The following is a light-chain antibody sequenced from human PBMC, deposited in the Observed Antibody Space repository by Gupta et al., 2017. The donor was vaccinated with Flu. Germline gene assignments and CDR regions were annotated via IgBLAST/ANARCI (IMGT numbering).Light chain of an antibody. V-gene: IGKV2-30*01. CDR2: EVS. J-gene: IGKJ1*01. CDR3: MQGTHWPWT. CDR1: LGLVYSTGNMF. Sequence: DVVLTQSPLSLPVTLGQPASISCRSSLGLVYSTGNMFLNWFQQRPGQAPRRLIYEVSKRESGVPDRFSGSGSGTDFTLRISRVEAEDVGSYYCMQGTHWPWTLGQGTRVEI.